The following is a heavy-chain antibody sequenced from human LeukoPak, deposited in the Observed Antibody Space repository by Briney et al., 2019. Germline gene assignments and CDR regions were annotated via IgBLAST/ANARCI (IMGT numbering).Heavy chain of an antibody. Sequence: GGSLRLSCAASGFTSSIYWMSWVRQAPGKGLEWVANIKQDGSEKYYVDSVKGRFTIYRDNAKNSLYLQMNSLRAEDTALYYCARDRSGGMDVWGQGTTVTVSS. CDR3: ARDRSGGMDV. J-gene: IGHJ6*02. CDR1: GFTSSIYW. V-gene: IGHV3-7*01. CDR2: IKQDGSEK.